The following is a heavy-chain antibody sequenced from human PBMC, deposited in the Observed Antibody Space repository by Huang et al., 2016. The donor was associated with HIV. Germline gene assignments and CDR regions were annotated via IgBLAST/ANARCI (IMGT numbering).Heavy chain of an antibody. D-gene: IGHD6-13*01. V-gene: IGHV3-30-3*01. CDR1: GLDFSRYS. CDR2: ISNDGNNM. J-gene: IGHJ4*02. CDR3: ARGGILGTSWYRPFDY. Sequence: QVQLGESGGGVVQPEKSLRLSCAASGLDFSRYSLDWVRQAPGKGPQWVGVISNDGNNMYYSDSVKGRFIISRDKSKTTLYLQMNSLRGEDTAIYYCARGGILGTSWYRPFDYWGQGTLVTVSS.